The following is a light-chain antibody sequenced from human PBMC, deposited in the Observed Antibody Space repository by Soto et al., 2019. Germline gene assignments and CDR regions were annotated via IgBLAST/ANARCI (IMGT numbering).Light chain of an antibody. V-gene: IGKV4-1*01. Sequence: DIVMTQSPDSLAVSLGERATINCKSSQSVLYGSSNRNYLAWYHQKPGQAPKLLIYWASTRESGVPDRFSGSGSGTDFTLTISCLQAEDVAVYYCQQYYITPLTFGQGTKVEIK. J-gene: IGKJ1*01. CDR2: WAS. CDR1: QSVLYGSSNRNY. CDR3: QQYYITPLT.